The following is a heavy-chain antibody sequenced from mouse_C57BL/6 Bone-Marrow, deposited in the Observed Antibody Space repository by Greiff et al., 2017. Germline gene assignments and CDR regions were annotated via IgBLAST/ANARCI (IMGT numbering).Heavy chain of an antibody. J-gene: IGHJ4*01. CDR3: AGHRVGQGNAMDY. CDR1: EYEFPSHD. Sequence: DVKLVESGGGLVQPGESLKLSCESNEYEFPSHDMSWVRKTPEKRLELVAAINSDGGSTYYPDTMERRFIIARDNTKKTLYLQMSSLRSEDTALYYGAGHRVGQGNAMDYWGQGTSVTVSS. V-gene: IGHV5-2*01. D-gene: IGHD3-3*01. CDR2: INSDGGST.